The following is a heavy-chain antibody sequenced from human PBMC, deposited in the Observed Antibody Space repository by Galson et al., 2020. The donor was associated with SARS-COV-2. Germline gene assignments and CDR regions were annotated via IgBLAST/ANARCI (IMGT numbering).Heavy chain of an antibody. Sequence: ASVKVSCKASGYTFTSYDINWVRQATGQGLEWMGWMNPNSGNTGYAQKFQGRVTMTRNTSISTAYMELSSLRSEETAVYYCARSSRGYSGYERAFAFYIWGQGTMVTVSS. V-gene: IGHV1-8*02. CDR1: GYTFTSYD. CDR3: ARSSRGYSGYERAFAFYI. CDR2: MNPNSGNT. D-gene: IGHD5-12*01. J-gene: IGHJ3*02.